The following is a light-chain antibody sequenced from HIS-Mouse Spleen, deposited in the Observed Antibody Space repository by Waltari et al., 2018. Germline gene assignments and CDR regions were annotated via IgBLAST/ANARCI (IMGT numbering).Light chain of an antibody. J-gene: IGLJ1*01. Sequence: QSALTQPASVSGSPGQSITISCTGTSSDVGGYNYVSWYQQHPGKAPKLMIYEVRNRSSGVSNRFSGSKSGNTASLTISVLQAEDEADYCCSSYTSSSTLYVFGTGTKVTVL. CDR3: SSYTSSSTLYV. CDR2: EVR. CDR1: SSDVGGYNY. V-gene: IGLV2-14*01.